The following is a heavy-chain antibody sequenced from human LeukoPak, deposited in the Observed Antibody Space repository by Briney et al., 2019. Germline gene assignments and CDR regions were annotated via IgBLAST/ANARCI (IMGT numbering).Heavy chain of an antibody. CDR2: MYYGGST. D-gene: IGHD1-26*01. V-gene: IGHV4-59*01. CDR3: ARGGSIVGATPHDTFDI. J-gene: IGHJ3*02. CDR1: GGSISGYY. Sequence: SETLSLTCTVSGGSISGYYWSWIRQPPGKGLEWIGYMYYGGSTNYNPSLKSRVTTSVDTSKNQFSLKLSSVTAADTAVYYCARGGSIVGATPHDTFDIWGQGTMVTVSS.